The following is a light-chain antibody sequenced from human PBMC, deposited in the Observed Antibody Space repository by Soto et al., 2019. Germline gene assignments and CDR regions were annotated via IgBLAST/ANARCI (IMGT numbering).Light chain of an antibody. J-gene: IGLJ2*01. CDR1: SSNIGAGYD. CDR2: GNS. Sequence: QSVLTQPPSVSGAPGQRVTISCTGSSSNIGAGYDVHWYQQLPGTAPKLLIYGNSNRPSGVPDRFSGSKSDTSASLAITGLQAEDEADYYCQSYDSSLSGPRFGGGTKLTVL. V-gene: IGLV1-40*01. CDR3: QSYDSSLSGPR.